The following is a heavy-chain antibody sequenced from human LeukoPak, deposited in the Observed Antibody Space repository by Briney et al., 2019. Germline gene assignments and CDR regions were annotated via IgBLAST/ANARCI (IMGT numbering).Heavy chain of an antibody. CDR2: INPNSGGT. Sequence: GASVKVSCKASGYTFTGYYMHWVRQAPGQGLEWMGWINPNSGGTNYAQKFQGRVTMTRDTSISTAYMELSRLRSDDTAVYYCTRSRVLRFLEWPLGYWGQGTLVTVSS. CDR1: GYTFTGYY. CDR3: TRSRVLRFLEWPLGY. D-gene: IGHD3-3*01. J-gene: IGHJ4*02. V-gene: IGHV1-2*02.